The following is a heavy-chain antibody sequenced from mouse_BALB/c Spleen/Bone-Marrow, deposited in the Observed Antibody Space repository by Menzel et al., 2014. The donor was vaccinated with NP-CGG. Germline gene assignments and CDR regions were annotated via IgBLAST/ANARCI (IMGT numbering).Heavy chain of an antibody. Sequence: EVQLVESGGGLVKSGGSLKLSCAASGFSFNSYGMSWVRQIPEKRLEWVATISGGGSYTFYPDSVKGRFTISRDNAKNNLYLQLSSLRSEDTALYYCARHAYYDQTEVSFVYWGQGTLVTVSA. CDR2: ISGGGSYT. CDR3: ARHAYYDQTEVSFVY. V-gene: IGHV5-9-2*01. J-gene: IGHJ3*01. D-gene: IGHD2-4*01. CDR1: GFSFNSYG.